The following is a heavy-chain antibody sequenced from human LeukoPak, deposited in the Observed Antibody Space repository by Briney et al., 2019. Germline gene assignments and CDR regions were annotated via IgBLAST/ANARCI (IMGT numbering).Heavy chain of an antibody. V-gene: IGHV3-23*01. CDR3: AKDHRYYDFWTDIDY. Sequence: GGSLRLSCAASGFTFSSYAMSWVRQAPGKGLEWVSAISGSGGSTYYADSVKGRFTISRDNSKNTLYLQMNSLRAEDTAVYYCAKDHRYYDFWTDIDYWGQGTLVTVSS. CDR2: ISGSGGST. D-gene: IGHD3/OR15-3a*01. CDR1: GFTFSSYA. J-gene: IGHJ4*02.